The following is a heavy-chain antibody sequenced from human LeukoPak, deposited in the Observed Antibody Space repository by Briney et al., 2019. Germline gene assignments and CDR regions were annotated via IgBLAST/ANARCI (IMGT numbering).Heavy chain of an antibody. CDR1: GYTFTDYY. D-gene: IGHD3-10*01. CDR3: ARGSLSRTMVRGVSNFDY. V-gene: IGHV1-2*02. Sequence: ASVKVSCKASGYTFTDYYMHWVRQAPGQGLEWMGWINPNSGGTNYAQKFQGRVTMTRDTSISTAYMELSRLRSDDTAVYYCARGSLSRTMVRGVSNFDYWGQGTLVTVSS. J-gene: IGHJ4*02. CDR2: INPNSGGT.